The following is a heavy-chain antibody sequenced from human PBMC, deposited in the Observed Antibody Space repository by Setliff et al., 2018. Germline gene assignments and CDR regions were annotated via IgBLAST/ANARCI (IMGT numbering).Heavy chain of an antibody. J-gene: IGHJ6*03. CDR3: ARASSGWYSAYYYYMDV. CDR1: GASIRNFY. CDR2: VHFTGST. V-gene: IGHV4-59*08. Sequence: PSETLSLTCNVSGASIRNFYWTWIRQPPGKGLEWIGYVHFTGSTNYNPSLKSRVTISLDTSKNQFSLNLTSVTAADTAVYYCARASSGWYSAYYYYMDVWGKGTTVTVSS. D-gene: IGHD6-19*01.